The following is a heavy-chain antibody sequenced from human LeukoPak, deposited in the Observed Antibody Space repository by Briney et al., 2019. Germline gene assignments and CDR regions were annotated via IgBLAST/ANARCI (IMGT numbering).Heavy chain of an antibody. D-gene: IGHD6-19*01. CDR2: INPDGTDK. V-gene: IGHV3-7*01. CDR3: VREGGSGWYSGWFDP. J-gene: IGHJ5*02. Sequence: GGSLRLSCAASGFTFSSYWMSWVRQAPGKGLEWVANINPDGTDKKYVDSVKGRFTISRDNAKNSLYVQMNSLRVEDTAMYYCVREGGSGWYSGWFDPWGQGTLVTVSS. CDR1: GFTFSSYW.